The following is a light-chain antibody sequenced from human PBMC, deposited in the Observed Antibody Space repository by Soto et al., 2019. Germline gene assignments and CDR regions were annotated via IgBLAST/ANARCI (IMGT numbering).Light chain of an antibody. CDR3: SSYTSTTTLV. CDR2: EVS. CDR1: SSDVGGYNY. J-gene: IGLJ2*01. Sequence: QSALTQSPSASGSPGQSVTISCIGTSSDVGGYNYVSWYQHHPGKAPKLIIYEVSSRPSGVSNRFSGSKSGNTASLTISGLQADDEADYYCSSYTSTTTLVFGRGTKVTVL. V-gene: IGLV2-14*01.